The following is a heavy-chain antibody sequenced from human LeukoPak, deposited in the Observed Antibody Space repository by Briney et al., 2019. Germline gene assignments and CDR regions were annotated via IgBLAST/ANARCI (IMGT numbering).Heavy chain of an antibody. CDR3: ARSSELTTFDY. CDR1: GGSISSYY. J-gene: IGHJ4*02. D-gene: IGHD4-17*01. CDR2: IYYSGST. V-gene: IGHV4-39*01. Sequence: SETLSLTCTVSGGSISSYYWGWIRQPPGKGLEWIGSIYYSGSTYYNPSLKSRVTISVDTSKNQFSLKLSSVTAADTAVYYCARSSELTTFDYWGQGTLVTVSS.